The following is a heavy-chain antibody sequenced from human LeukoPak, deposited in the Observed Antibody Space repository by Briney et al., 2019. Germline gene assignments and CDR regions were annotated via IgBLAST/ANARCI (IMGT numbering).Heavy chain of an antibody. J-gene: IGHJ5*02. CDR1: GFTFSSYS. V-gene: IGHV3-48*01. CDR2: ISSSSSTI. CDR3: ARGATDVTRWFDP. D-gene: IGHD1-1*01. Sequence: SGGSLRLSCAASGFTFSSYSMNWVRQAPGKGLEWVSYISSSSSTIYYADSVKGRFTISRDNAKNSLYLQMNGLRAEDTAVYYCARGATDVTRWFDPWGQGTRVTVSS.